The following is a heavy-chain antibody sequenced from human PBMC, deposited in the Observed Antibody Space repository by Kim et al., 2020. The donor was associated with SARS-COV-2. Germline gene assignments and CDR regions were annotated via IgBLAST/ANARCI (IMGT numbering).Heavy chain of an antibody. CDR2: ISSSSSYT. J-gene: IGHJ4*02. CDR1: GFTFSDYY. CDR3: ARGRENDGESILDY. Sequence: GGSLRLSCAASGFTFSDYYMSWIRQAPGKGLEWVSYISSSSSYTNYADSVKGRFTISRDNAKNSLYLQMNSLRAEDTAVYYCARGRENDGESILDYWGQGTLVTVSS. V-gene: IGHV3-11*05. D-gene: IGHD3-16*01.